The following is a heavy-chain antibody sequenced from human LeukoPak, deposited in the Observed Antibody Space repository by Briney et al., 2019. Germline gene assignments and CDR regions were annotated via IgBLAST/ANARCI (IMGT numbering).Heavy chain of an antibody. CDR3: TRVQAGRSGLMDV. D-gene: IGHD2-8*02. CDR2: INSDGSST. V-gene: IGHV3-74*01. J-gene: IGHJ6*02. Sequence: SGGSLRLSCAASGFTFSSYWMHWDRQAPGKGLVWVSCINSDGSSTNYADSVTGRFTTSRDNAKNTLYLQMNSLRAEDTALYYCTRVQAGRSGLMDVWGRGTTVTVSS. CDR1: GFTFSSYW.